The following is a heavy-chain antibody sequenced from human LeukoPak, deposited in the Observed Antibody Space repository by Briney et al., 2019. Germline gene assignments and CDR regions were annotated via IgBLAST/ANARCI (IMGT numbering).Heavy chain of an antibody. Sequence: PGESLKISCKGSGYSFTSYWIGWVRQMPGKGLEWMGIIYLVDSATRYSPSFQGQVTISADKSISTAYLQWSSLKASDTAMYYGARQWYYYDSSGYGVGYYYYGMDVWGQGTTVTVSS. D-gene: IGHD3-22*01. CDR3: ARQWYYYDSSGYGVGYYYYGMDV. CDR2: IYLVDSAT. V-gene: IGHV5-51*01. CDR1: GYSFTSYW. J-gene: IGHJ6*02.